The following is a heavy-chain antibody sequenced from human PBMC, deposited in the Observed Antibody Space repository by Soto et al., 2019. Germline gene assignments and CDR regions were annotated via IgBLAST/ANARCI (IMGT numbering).Heavy chain of an antibody. V-gene: IGHV1-8*01. D-gene: IGHD1-7*01. Sequence: ASVKVSCKASGYTFTSYDINWVRQATGQGLEWMGWMNPNSGNTGYAQKFQGRVTMTRNTSISTAYMELSSLRSEDTAVYYCAREVQYNWNYKLSDIWGQGTMVTVSS. CDR1: GYTFTSYD. CDR3: AREVQYNWNYKLSDI. CDR2: MNPNSGNT. J-gene: IGHJ3*02.